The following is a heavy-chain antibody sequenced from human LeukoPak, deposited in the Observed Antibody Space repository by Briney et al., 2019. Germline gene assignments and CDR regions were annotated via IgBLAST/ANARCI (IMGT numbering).Heavy chain of an antibody. CDR3: ARDDYYDSSGAFDY. Sequence: GGSLGLSCAASGFTFSSYWMSWVRQAPGKGLEWVANVKQDGSEKYYVDSVKGRFTISRDNAKNSLYLQMNSLRAEDTAVYYCARDDYYDSSGAFDYWGQGTLVTVSS. CDR1: GFTFSSYW. V-gene: IGHV3-7*01. J-gene: IGHJ4*02. D-gene: IGHD3-22*01. CDR2: VKQDGSEK.